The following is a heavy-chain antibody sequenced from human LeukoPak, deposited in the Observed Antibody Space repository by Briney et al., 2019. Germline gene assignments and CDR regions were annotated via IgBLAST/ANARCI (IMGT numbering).Heavy chain of an antibody. V-gene: IGHV1-2*02. CDR3: ARVRAYNWNDGGWFDP. J-gene: IGHJ5*01. D-gene: IGHD1-1*01. CDR2: INPNSGGT. CDR1: GYTFTGYY. Sequence: ASVKVSCKASGYTFTGYYMHWVRQTPGQGLEWMGWINPNSGGTNYAQKFQGRVTMTRDTSITTAYMEVSRLRPDDTAVYYCARVRAYNWNDGGWFDPWGQGTQVTVSS.